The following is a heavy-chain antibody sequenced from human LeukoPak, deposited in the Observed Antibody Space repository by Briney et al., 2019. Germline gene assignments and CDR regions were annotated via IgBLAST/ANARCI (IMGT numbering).Heavy chain of an antibody. CDR3: AKDRKIIAAAGTTWNYYYYMDV. Sequence: GGSLRLSCAASGFTVSGNYMSWVRQAPGKGLEWVSAISGSGGSTYYADSVKGRFTISRDNSKNTLYLQMNSLRAEDTAVYYCAKDRKIIAAAGTTWNYYYYMDVWGKGTTVTVSS. J-gene: IGHJ6*03. V-gene: IGHV3-23*01. D-gene: IGHD6-13*01. CDR2: ISGSGGST. CDR1: GFTVSGNY.